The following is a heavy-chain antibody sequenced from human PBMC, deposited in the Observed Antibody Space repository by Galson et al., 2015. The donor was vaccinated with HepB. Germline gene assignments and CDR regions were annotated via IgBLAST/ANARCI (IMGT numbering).Heavy chain of an antibody. CDR1: GFTFSSYG. J-gene: IGHJ4*02. CDR3: AKERAVSGSYGKGCCSFFDY. Sequence: SLRLSCAASGFTFSSYGMHWVRQAPGKGLEWVAVISYDGSNKYYADSVKGRFTISRDNSKNTLYLQMNSLRAEDTAVYYCAKERAVSGSYGKGCCSFFDYWGQGTLVTVSS. D-gene: IGHD1-26*01. CDR2: ISYDGSNK. V-gene: IGHV3-30*18.